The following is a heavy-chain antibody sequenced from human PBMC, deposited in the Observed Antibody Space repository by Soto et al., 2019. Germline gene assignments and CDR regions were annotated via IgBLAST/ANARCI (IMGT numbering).Heavy chain of an antibody. J-gene: IGHJ4*02. CDR3: ARLVGNSWLDC. V-gene: IGHV4-30-2*03. Sequence: SDTLCLTCAVSGGSISSGGYSWSWVRQPPGKGLEWIGSIYYSGSTYYNPSLKSQMTINPDTSKNQFSLQLNSVTPENTAVYYCARLVGNSWLDCWGQGTLVTVSS. CDR2: IYYSGST. CDR1: GGSISSGGYS. D-gene: IGHD6-13*01.